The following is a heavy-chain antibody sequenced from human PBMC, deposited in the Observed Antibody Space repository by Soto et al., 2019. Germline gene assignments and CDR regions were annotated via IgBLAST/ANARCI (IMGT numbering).Heavy chain of an antibody. J-gene: IGHJ4*02. CDR3: ASSGWYKDY. Sequence: GGSLRLSCAASGFTFSDYYMSWIRQAPGKGLEWVSYISSSSSYTNYADSVKGRFTISRDNAKNSLYLQMNSLRAEDTAVYYCASSGWYKDYWGQGTLVTVSS. D-gene: IGHD6-19*01. V-gene: IGHV3-11*03. CDR1: GFTFSDYY. CDR2: ISSSSSYT.